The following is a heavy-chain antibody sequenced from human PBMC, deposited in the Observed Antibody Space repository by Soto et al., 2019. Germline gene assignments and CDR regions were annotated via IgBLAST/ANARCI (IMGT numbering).Heavy chain of an antibody. J-gene: IGHJ5*02. CDR3: ARPAGRLANSFDP. Sequence: QVQLVQSGVEVKKPGASVKVSCKASGYTFTDYRMIWVRHAPGQGLEWMGIINPSGGSTNYAPNFHGRVTPTRDSFTSTVYMELSNLRSEDTAVYYCARPAGRLANSFDPWGQGTLVTVSS. CDR1: GYTFTDYR. V-gene: IGHV1-46*01. CDR2: INPSGGST. D-gene: IGHD6-6*01.